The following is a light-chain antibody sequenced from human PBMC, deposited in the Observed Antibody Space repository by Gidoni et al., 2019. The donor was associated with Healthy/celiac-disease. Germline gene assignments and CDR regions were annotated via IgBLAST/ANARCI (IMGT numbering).Light chain of an antibody. CDR1: QSVSSY. Sequence: EIVLTQSPATLSLSPGERATLSCRASQSVSSYLAWYQQKPGQAPRLLIYDASNRATCIPARFSGSGSGTDFTLTISSLGPEDFAVYYCQQRSNWPTFGGGTKVEIK. V-gene: IGKV3-11*01. J-gene: IGKJ4*01. CDR2: DAS. CDR3: QQRSNWPT.